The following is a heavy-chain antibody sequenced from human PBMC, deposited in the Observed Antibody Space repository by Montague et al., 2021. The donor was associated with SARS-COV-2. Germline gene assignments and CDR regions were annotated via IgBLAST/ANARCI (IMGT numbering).Heavy chain of an antibody. J-gene: IGHJ6*02. CDR1: GGSVSSGSYY. CDR2: IYYSGST. D-gene: IGHD3-3*01. Sequence: SETLSLTCTVSGGSVSSGSYYWSWLRQPPGKGLEWIGYIYYSGSTNSNPSLKSRVTISVNTYKNQFSLKLSSVTAAATAVYYCARDPWRITICGGVTGYGMDVWGQGTTVTVSS. V-gene: IGHV4-61*01. CDR3: ARDPWRITICGGVTGYGMDV.